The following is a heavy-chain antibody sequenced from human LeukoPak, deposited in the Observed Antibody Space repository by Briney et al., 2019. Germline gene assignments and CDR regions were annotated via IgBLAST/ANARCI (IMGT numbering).Heavy chain of an antibody. CDR2: IYYSGST. D-gene: IGHD1-1*01. Sequence: SETLSLTCTVSGGSISSYYWSWIRQPPGKGLEWIGYIYYSGSTNYNPSLKSRVTISVDTSKNQFSLELSSVTAADTAVYYCASSPDLNWVWYFDLWGRGTLVTVSS. CDR3: ASSPDLNWVWYFDL. J-gene: IGHJ2*01. CDR1: GGSISSYY. V-gene: IGHV4-59*01.